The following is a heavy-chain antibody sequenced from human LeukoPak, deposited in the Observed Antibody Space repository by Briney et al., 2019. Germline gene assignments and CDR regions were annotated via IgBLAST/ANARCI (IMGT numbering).Heavy chain of an antibody. J-gene: IGHJ5*02. CDR2: INPNSGGT. CDR1: GYTFTGYY. D-gene: IGHD3-22*01. Sequence: ASVKVSCKASGYTFTGYYMHWVRQAPGQGLEWVGWINPNSGGTNYAQKFQGRVTMTRDTSISTAYMELSRLRSDDTAVYYCARDPINYYDSSGRGRGWFDPWGQGTLVTVSS. CDR3: ARDPINYYDSSGRGRGWFDP. V-gene: IGHV1-2*02.